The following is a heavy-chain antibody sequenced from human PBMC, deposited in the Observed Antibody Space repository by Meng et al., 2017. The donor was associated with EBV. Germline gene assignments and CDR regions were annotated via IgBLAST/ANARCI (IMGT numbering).Heavy chain of an antibody. V-gene: IGHV3-15*01. Sequence: EWQLVVSGVGLVKPGGSLRLSCAASGFNFSNAWMSWVRQAPGKGLEWVGRIKSKTDGGTTDYAAPVKGRFTISRDDSKNTLYLQMNSLKTEDTAVYYCTTDEGAIQEDYWGQGTLVTVSS. CDR2: IKSKTDGGTT. CDR3: TTDEGAIQEDY. J-gene: IGHJ4*02. D-gene: IGHD1-26*01. CDR1: GFNFSNAW.